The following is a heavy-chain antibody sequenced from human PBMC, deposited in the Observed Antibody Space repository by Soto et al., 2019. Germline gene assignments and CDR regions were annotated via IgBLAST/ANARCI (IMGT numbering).Heavy chain of an antibody. D-gene: IGHD3-9*01. CDR2: IWYDGSNK. Sequence: GGSLRLSCAASGFTFSSYGMHWVRQAPGKGLEWVAVIWYDGSNKYYVDSVKGRFTISIDNPKNTLYLQMNSLGAQDTPVYYVARDRNYDIADDDFDIWGQGTMVTVSS. CDR1: GFTFSSYG. CDR3: ARDRNYDIADDDFDI. V-gene: IGHV3-33*01. J-gene: IGHJ3*02.